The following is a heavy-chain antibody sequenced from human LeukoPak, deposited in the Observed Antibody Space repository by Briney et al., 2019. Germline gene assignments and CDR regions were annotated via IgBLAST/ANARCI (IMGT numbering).Heavy chain of an antibody. CDR2: IASDGSST. V-gene: IGHV3-74*01. CDR3: ARGRPHGNDY. J-gene: IGHJ4*02. D-gene: IGHD4-23*01. Sequence: GGSLRLSCAASGFTLSSYWMNWVRQAPGKGLVWVSRIASDGSSTTYADSVKGRFSISRDNARNTLYLQMNSLRVEDTAVYYCARGRPHGNDYWGQGTLVTVSS. CDR1: GFTLSSYW.